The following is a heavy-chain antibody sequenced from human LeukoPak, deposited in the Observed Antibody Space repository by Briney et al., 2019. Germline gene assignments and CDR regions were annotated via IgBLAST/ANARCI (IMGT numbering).Heavy chain of an antibody. CDR2: INPNSGGT. CDR3: ARGVAGTPLTDY. V-gene: IGHV1-2*02. Sequence: ASVKVSCKSSGYTFTGYFVHWVRQAPGQGLEWMGWINPNSGGTNYAQKFQGRVTMTRDTSISIAYMALSRLRSDDTAVYYCARGVAGTPLTDYWGQGTLVTVSS. J-gene: IGHJ4*02. D-gene: IGHD6-19*01. CDR1: GYTFTGYF.